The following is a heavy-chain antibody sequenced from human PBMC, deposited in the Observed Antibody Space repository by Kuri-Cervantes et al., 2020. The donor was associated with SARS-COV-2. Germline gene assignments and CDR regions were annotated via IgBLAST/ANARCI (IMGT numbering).Heavy chain of an antibody. CDR2: IIPIFGTA. D-gene: IGHD5-18*01. J-gene: IGHJ4*02. CDR3: TTDTVYSYWRGY. CDR1: GGTFSSYA. Sequence: SVKDSCKASGGTFSSYAISWVRQAPGQGLEWMGGIIPIFGTANYAQKFQGRVTTTTDESTSTAHMELSSLRAEDTAVYYCTTDTVYSYWRGYWGQGTLVTVSS. V-gene: IGHV1-69*05.